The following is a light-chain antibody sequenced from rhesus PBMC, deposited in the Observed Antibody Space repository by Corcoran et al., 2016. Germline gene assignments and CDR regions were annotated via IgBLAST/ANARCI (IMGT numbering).Light chain of an antibody. CDR1: GNDVVGYND. CDR3: CSYRSGSTFV. J-gene: IGLJ6*01. CDR2: NVN. V-gene: IGLV2S9*01. Sequence: QPALTQPRSESNSLGQSVTISCTGTGNDVVGYNDVSWYQQHSGAAPKLLIYNVNKRPSGVSDRFSGSKAADTASLTISGLQAEDEADYYCCSYRSGSTFVFGSGTRLTVL.